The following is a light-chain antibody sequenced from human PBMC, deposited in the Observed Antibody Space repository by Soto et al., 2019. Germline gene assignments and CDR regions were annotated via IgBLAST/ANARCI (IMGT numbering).Light chain of an antibody. V-gene: IGKV3-15*01. CDR1: RSVSSN. J-gene: IGKJ5*01. CDR2: GAS. CDR3: QQYDNWPPIT. Sequence: EIVMTQSPATLSVSPGERATLSCRASRSVSSNLAWYQQKHGQAPRLLIYGASTRATGIPARFSGSGSGTEFTLTISSLQSEDFAVYYCQQYDNWPPITFGQGTRLEIK.